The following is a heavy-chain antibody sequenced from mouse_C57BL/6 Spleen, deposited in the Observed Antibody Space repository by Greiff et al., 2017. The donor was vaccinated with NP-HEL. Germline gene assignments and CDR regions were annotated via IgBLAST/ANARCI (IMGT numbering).Heavy chain of an antibody. CDR1: GFTFSDYG. CDR2: ISSGSSTI. CDR3: ARPHYHTLWGFAY. V-gene: IGHV5-17*01. Sequence: EVKLMASGGGLVKPGGSLKLSCAASGFTFSDYGMHWVRQAPEKGLAWVSYISSGSSTIYYADTVKGRFTISRDNAKNTLFLQMTSLRSEDTAMYYCARPHYHTLWGFAYWGKGTLVTVSA. D-gene: IGHD5-1-1*01. J-gene: IGHJ3*01.